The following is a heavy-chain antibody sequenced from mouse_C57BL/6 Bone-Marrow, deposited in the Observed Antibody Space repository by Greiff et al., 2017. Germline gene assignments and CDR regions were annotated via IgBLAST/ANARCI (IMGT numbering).Heavy chain of an antibody. V-gene: IGHV5-15*04. CDR1: GFTFSDYG. Sequence: EVQGVESGGGLVQPGGSLKLSCAASGFTFSDYGMAWVRQAPRKGPEWVAFISNLAYSIYYADTVTGRFTISRENAKNSLYLEMSSLRSEDTAMYDWARRELEAMDYWGQGTSVTVSS. J-gene: IGHJ4*01. CDR3: ARRELEAMDY. CDR2: ISNLAYSI.